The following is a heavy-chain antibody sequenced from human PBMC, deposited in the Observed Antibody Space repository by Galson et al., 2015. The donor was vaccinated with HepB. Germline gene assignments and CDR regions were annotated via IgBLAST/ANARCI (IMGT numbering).Heavy chain of an antibody. D-gene: IGHD2-21*02. J-gene: IGHJ4*02. V-gene: IGHV3-30-3*01. CDR3: VRDHAPAHICGGDCYSAGY. Sequence: SLRLSCAASGFTFNIYAMHWVRQAPGKGLEWVAFISWDGSKTFYGDSVRGRFTISRDNSKNMLYLEMNSLRGEDTAVFYCVRDHAPAHICGGDCYSAGYWGQGALVTVSS. CDR1: GFTFNIYA. CDR2: ISWDGSKT.